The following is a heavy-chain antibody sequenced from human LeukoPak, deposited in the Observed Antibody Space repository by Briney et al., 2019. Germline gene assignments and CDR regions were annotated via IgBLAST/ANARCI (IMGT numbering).Heavy chain of an antibody. CDR3: AREMATKPSRAFDI. CDR2: IYYSGST. V-gene: IGHV4-31*03. Sequence: PSETLSLTCTVSGGSISSGGYYWSWLRQHPGTGLEWVGYIYYSGSTYYNPSLKSRVTISVDTSKNQFSLKLSSVTAADTAVYYCAREMATKPSRAFDIWGQGTMVTVSS. CDR1: GGSISSGGYY. J-gene: IGHJ3*02. D-gene: IGHD5-24*01.